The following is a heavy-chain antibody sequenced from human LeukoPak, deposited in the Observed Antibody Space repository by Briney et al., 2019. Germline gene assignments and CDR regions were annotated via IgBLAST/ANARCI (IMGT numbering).Heavy chain of an antibody. V-gene: IGHV3-7*04. CDR3: ARDSGLRAFDL. J-gene: IGHJ2*01. D-gene: IGHD3-10*01. CDR1: GFPFSVYW. CDR2: IKQDESAR. Sequence: GGSMRLSCAASGFPFSVYWMSWVSQAPGKGLEWVANIKQDESARYYVDSVRGRFTISRDNAKSSVSLQMNSLRVDDTAVYYCARDSGLRAFDLWGRGTLVTVSS.